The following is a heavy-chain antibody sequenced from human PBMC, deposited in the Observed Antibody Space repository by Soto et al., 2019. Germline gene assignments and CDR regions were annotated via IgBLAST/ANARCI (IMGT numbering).Heavy chain of an antibody. CDR3: TRVVGGRYDFWSGYYTGGWFDP. Sequence: GGSLRLSCTASGFTFGDYAMSWFRQAPGKGLEWVSFIRSKAYGGTTEYVASVKVRFTISRDDSKSIAYLQMNSLKTEDTAVYYCTRVVGGRYDFWSGYYTGGWFDPWGQGTLVTVSS. J-gene: IGHJ5*02. V-gene: IGHV3-49*03. CDR2: IRSKAYGGTT. D-gene: IGHD3-3*01. CDR1: GFTFGDYA.